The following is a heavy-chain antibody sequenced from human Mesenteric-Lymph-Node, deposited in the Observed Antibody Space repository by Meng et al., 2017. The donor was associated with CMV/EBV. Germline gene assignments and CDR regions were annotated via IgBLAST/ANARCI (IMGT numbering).Heavy chain of an antibody. D-gene: IGHD2-2*01. V-gene: IGHV4-61*01. CDR2: IYYSGST. Sequence: SETLSLTCTVSGGSVSSGSYYWSWIRQPPGKGLEWIGYIYYSGSTNYNPSLKSRVAISVDTSRNRFSLKLSSVTAADTAMYYCAREAIRGYCSGTNCGNAFDIWSQGTMVTVSS. CDR1: GGSVSSGSYY. CDR3: AREAIRGYCSGTNCGNAFDI. J-gene: IGHJ3*02.